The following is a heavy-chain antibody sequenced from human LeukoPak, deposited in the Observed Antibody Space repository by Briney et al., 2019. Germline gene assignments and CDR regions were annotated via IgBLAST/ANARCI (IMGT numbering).Heavy chain of an antibody. CDR3: ARVGDSYGYDWYFDL. Sequence: ASVKVSCKASGYTLTDYYMHWVRQAPGQGLGWMGWINPNSGGTNYAQKFQGRVTMTRDTSTSTVYMELSSLRSEDTAVYYCARVGDSYGYDWYFDLWGRGNLVTVSS. V-gene: IGHV1-2*02. D-gene: IGHD3-22*01. CDR1: GYTLTDYY. CDR2: INPNSGGT. J-gene: IGHJ2*01.